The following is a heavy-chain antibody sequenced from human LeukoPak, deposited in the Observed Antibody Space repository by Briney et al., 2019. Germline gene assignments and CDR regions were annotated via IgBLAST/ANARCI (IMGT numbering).Heavy chain of an antibody. D-gene: IGHD4-17*01. Sequence: GGCLRLSCAASGFTFSSYTMNWVRQAPGEGLEWVSSITGDGSDTYYADSVKGRFTISRDNAKNSLYLQMNSLRADDTAVYYCARDVYGDYANDYWGQGTLVTVSS. CDR1: GFTFSSYT. CDR3: ARDVYGDYANDY. CDR2: ITGDGSDT. J-gene: IGHJ4*02. V-gene: IGHV3-21*01.